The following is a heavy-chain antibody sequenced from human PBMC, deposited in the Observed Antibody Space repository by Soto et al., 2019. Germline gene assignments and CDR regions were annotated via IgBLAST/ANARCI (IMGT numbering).Heavy chain of an antibody. J-gene: IGHJ4*02. CDR2: IYHSGST. Sequence: PSETLSLTCTVSGGSVKSYSDHWTWIRQSPGKGLEWIGYIYHSGSTNYNPSLKSRVTISVDTSKNQFSLKLSSVTAADTAVYYCARGEDYATFEYWGQGTLVPVSS. D-gene: IGHD4-17*01. V-gene: IGHV4-61*01. CDR1: GGSVKSYSDH. CDR3: ARGEDYATFEY.